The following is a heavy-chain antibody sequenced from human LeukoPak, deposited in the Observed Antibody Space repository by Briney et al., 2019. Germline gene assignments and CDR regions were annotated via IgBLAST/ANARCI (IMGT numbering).Heavy chain of an antibody. CDR3: ATGMHLLDY. V-gene: IGHV3-23*01. CDR1: GFTFSSYA. Sequence: PGGSLRLSCAVSGFTFSSYAMSWVRQAPGKGLEWVSGIKGRFTISRDNSKNTVYLQVNSLRAEDTAVYYCATGMHLLDYWGQGTLVTVSS. CDR2: I. J-gene: IGHJ4*02.